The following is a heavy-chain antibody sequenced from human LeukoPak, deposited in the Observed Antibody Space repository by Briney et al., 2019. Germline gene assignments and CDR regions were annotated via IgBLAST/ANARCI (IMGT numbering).Heavy chain of an antibody. J-gene: IGHJ6*03. V-gene: IGHV3-11*04. Sequence: PGGSLRLSCAASGFTFSDYYMSWIRQAPGKGLEWVSTIKGIGPTTYYADSLKGRFTISRDNAKNSLFLQMSSLRADDTAIYYCARAGELRYMDVWGKGTAVTISS. CDR1: GFTFSDYY. CDR3: ARAGELRYMDV. CDR2: IKGIGPTT. D-gene: IGHD3-16*01.